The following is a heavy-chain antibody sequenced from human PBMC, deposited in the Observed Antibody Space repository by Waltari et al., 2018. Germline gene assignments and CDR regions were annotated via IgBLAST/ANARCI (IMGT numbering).Heavy chain of an antibody. D-gene: IGHD3-10*01. V-gene: IGHV4-39*01. CDR3: ARKGRGSMDV. J-gene: IGHJ6*03. Sequence: QLHLQEAGPGLVKPSETLSIPCTVSGGSIRSTRYDGGWIRQPPGKGLEWIGSIYYSGSTYYTPSLKSRVTISVDTSKNQFSLKLSSVTAADTAVYYCARKGRGSMDVWGKGTTVTVSS. CDR1: GGSIRSTRYD. CDR2: IYYSGST.